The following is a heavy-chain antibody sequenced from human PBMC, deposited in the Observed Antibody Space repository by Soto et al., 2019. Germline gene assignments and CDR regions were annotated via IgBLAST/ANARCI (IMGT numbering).Heavy chain of an antibody. V-gene: IGHV4-34*01. CDR1: GGSFSGYY. D-gene: IGHD2-2*01. Sequence: QVQLQQWGAGLLKPSETLSLTCAVYGGSFSGYYWSWIRQPPGKGLEWIGEINHSGSTNYNPSLKRRVTLSVDTSKNQFSLTLSSVTAAETAVYYCARGEGYCSSTSCYGKYYYYYYMDVWGKGTTVTVSS. J-gene: IGHJ6*03. CDR2: INHSGST. CDR3: ARGEGYCSSTSCYGKYYYYYYMDV.